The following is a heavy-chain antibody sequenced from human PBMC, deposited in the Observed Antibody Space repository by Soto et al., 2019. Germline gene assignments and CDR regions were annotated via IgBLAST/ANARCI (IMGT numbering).Heavy chain of an antibody. CDR1: GGSISSGGYY. D-gene: IGHD3-10*01. CDR2: IYYSGST. Sequence: PSETLSLTCTVSGGSISSGGYYWSWIRQHPGKGLEWFGYIYYSGSTYYNPSLKSRVTISVDTSKNQFSLKLSSVTAADTAVYYCARLETTMVRGVIIRYYYGMDVWGQGTTVTVSS. V-gene: IGHV4-31*03. CDR3: ARLETTMVRGVIIRYYYGMDV. J-gene: IGHJ6*02.